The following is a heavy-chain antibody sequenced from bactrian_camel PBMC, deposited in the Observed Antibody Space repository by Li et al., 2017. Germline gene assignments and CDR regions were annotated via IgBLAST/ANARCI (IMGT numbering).Heavy chain of an antibody. CDR3: AAGKERETCMEWVFSGKPPGMTEFAY. V-gene: IGHV3S55*01. J-gene: IGHJ4*01. Sequence: HVQLVESGGGSVQAGGSLRLSCAVSGYTACMAWFRQAPGKEREGVGTIDGGGGTTYESAVRGRFTISHDNAKNTLDLQMNSLKPEDSAMYYCAAGKERETCMEWVFSGKPPGMTEFAYWGQGTQVTVSS. CDR1: GYTAC. CDR2: IDGGGGT. D-gene: IGHD1*01.